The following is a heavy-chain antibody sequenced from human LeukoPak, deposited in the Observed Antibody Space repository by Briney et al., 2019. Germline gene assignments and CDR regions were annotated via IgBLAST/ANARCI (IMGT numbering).Heavy chain of an antibody. J-gene: IGHJ6*03. CDR1: GYSFANSW. D-gene: IGHD3-16*01. CDR2: IYPGDSDT. V-gene: IGHV5-51*01. Sequence: GESLKISCKGFGYSFANSWIGWVRQLPGKGLEWMGMIYPGDSDTRYSPSFQGQVTISADKSISTAYLQWSSLKASDTAMYYCARHLTLGGAQYYKYYMDVWGKGTTVTVSS. CDR3: ARHLTLGGAQYYKYYMDV.